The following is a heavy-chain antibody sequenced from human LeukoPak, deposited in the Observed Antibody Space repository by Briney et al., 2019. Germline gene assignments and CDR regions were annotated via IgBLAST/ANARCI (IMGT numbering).Heavy chain of an antibody. CDR3: TRGAGWLIDY. CDR1: DDSISDYY. Sequence: SETLSLTCSVSDDSISDYYRGWIRQPSGKGLEWIGYFHNSGTSTYNPSLKSRVTISADTSKNQFSLKLNSLTTADTAVYYCTRGAGWLIDYWGQGILVTVSS. D-gene: IGHD3-16*01. V-gene: IGHV4-59*01. CDR2: FHNSGTS. J-gene: IGHJ4*02.